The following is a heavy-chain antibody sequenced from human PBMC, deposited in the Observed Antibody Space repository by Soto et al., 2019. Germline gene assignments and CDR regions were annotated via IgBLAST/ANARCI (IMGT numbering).Heavy chain of an antibody. CDR2: INHSGST. CDR1: GGSFSGYY. D-gene: IGHD5-18*01. Sequence: SETLSLTCAIYGGSFSGYYWSWIRQPPGKGLEWIGEINHSGSTNYNPSLKSRVTISVDTSKNQFSLRLSSVTAADTAVYYCARVLQRYSYGAFDYWGQGTLVTVSS. V-gene: IGHV4-34*01. J-gene: IGHJ4*02. CDR3: ARVLQRYSYGAFDY.